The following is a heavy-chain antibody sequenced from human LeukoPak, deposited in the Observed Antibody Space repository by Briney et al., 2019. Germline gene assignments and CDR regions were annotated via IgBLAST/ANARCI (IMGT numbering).Heavy chain of an antibody. CDR1: GYTFTSYG. V-gene: IGHV1-18*01. J-gene: IGHJ4*02. D-gene: IGHD3-16*01. CDR2: ISAYNGNT. CDR3: ARAPENTFYIVNRDLDY. Sequence: ASVKVSCKASGYTFTSYGISWVRQAPGQGLEWMGWISAYNGNTNYAQKLQGRATMTTDTSTSTAYMELRSLRSDDTAVYYCARAPENTFYIVNRDLDYWGQGTLVTVSS.